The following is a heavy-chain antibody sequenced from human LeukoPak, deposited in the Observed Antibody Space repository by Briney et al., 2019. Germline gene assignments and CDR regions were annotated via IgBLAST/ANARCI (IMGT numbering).Heavy chain of an antibody. CDR3: AKRGYSNYNLDC. J-gene: IGHJ4*02. CDR2: ISGSGSST. V-gene: IGHV3-23*01. CDR1: GFTFSNYA. Sequence: PGGSLRLSCVASGFTFSNYAMSWVRQAPGKGLEWVSAISGSGSSTYYADSVKGRFTISRDNSKNTLYLQLNSLKAEDTAVYYCAKRGYSNYNLDCWGQGTLVTVSS. D-gene: IGHD4-11*01.